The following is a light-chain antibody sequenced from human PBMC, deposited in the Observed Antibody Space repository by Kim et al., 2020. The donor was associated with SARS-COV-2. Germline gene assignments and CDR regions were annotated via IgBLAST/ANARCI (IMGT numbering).Light chain of an antibody. CDR3: QQYNNWPPNT. CDR1: QSVSSN. Sequence: EIVMTQSPATLSVSPGERATLSCRASQSVSSNLAWYQQKPGQAPRLLIYGASTRATGIPARFSGSGSGTEFTLTISSLQSEDFAVYYCQQYNNWPPNTFGQGPKLEI. J-gene: IGKJ2*01. V-gene: IGKV3-15*01. CDR2: GAS.